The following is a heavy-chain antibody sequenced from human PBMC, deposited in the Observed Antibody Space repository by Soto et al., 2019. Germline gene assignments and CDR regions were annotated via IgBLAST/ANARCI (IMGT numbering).Heavy chain of an antibody. J-gene: IGHJ5*02. CDR2: ISYSGST. CDR1: GGSISSGEYY. V-gene: IGHV4-30-4*01. D-gene: IGHD3-3*01. CDR3: AREAPYYDFWSGAPFDP. Sequence: SETLSLTCTVSGGSISSGEYYWTWIRQPPGKGLEWIGYISYSGSTHYSPSLKSRVSITVDTSKNQFSLNLASVSAEDTAVYYCAREAPYYDFWSGAPFDPWGQGTLVTVSS.